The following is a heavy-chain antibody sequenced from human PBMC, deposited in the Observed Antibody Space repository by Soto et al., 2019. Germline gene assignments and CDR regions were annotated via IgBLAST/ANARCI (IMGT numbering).Heavy chain of an antibody. CDR3: ARGYCSGGNCYSGMDV. CDR1: GGTFSTHA. CDR2: IIPISGTT. D-gene: IGHD2-15*01. J-gene: IGHJ6*02. Sequence: SVKVSCKASGGTFSTHAIIWVRQAPGHGLEWMGGIIPISGTTYYTQKFQGRVTITADEPTSTAFMELSSLKSEDTAVFYCARGYCSGGNCYSGMDVWGQGTIVTVSS. V-gene: IGHV1-69*13.